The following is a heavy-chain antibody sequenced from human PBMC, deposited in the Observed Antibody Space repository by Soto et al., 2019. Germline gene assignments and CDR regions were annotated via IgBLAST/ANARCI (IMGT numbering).Heavy chain of an antibody. D-gene: IGHD2-2*01. CDR2: IYWDDEK. V-gene: IGHV2-5*02. J-gene: IGHJ4*02. CDR3: AHSAWDCSSTSCYIFDD. Sequence: QITLKESGPTLVKPTQTLTLTCTFSGFSLRSRGAGVGWLRQSPGEALEWLALIYWDDEKRYSPSLRSRLSISNATSKNEVVLSMTNMYPVDTATYCCAHSAWDCSSTSCYIFDDWGQGTLVTVSS. CDR1: GFSLRSRGAG.